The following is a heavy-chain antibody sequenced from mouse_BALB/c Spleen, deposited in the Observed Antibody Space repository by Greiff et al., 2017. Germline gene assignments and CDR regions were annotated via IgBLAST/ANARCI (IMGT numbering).Heavy chain of an antibody. CDR2: ISYSGST. Sequence: EVQLQQSGPGLVKPSQSLSLTCTVTGYSITSDYAWNWIRQFPGNKLEWMGYISYSGSTSYNPSLKSRISITRDTSKNQFFLQLNSVTTEDTATYYCARGIYYYGSSQAWFAYWGQGTLVTVSA. CDR3: ARGIYYYGSSQAWFAY. D-gene: IGHD1-1*01. V-gene: IGHV3-2*02. J-gene: IGHJ3*01. CDR1: GYSITSDYA.